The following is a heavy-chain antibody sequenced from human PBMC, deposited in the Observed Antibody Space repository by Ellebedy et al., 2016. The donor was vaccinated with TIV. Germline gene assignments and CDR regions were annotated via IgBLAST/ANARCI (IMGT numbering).Heavy chain of an antibody. CDR3: ARGRAPEYSSGWYRAFDI. D-gene: IGHD6-19*01. CDR1: GGSFSGYY. CDR2: INHSGST. J-gene: IGHJ3*02. Sequence: SETLSLXXAVYGGSFSGYYWSWIRQPPGKGLEWIGEINHSGSTNYNPSLKSRVTISIDTPKNQFSLKLSSVTAADTAVYYCARGRAPEYSSGWYRAFDIWGQGTMVTVSS. V-gene: IGHV4-34*01.